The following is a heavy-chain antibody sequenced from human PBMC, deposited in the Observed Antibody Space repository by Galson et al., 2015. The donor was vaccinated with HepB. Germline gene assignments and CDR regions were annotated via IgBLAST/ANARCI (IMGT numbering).Heavy chain of an antibody. CDR2: IIPIFGTA. V-gene: IGHV1-69*06. J-gene: IGHJ4*02. D-gene: IGHD1-26*01. CDR3: ARGASGSYPYPRAHYFDY. Sequence: SVKVSCKASGGTFSSYAISWVRQAPGQGLEWMGGIIPIFGTANYAQKFQGRVTITADKSTSTAYMELSSLRSEDTAVYYCARGASGSYPYPRAHYFDYWGQGTLVTVSS. CDR1: GGTFSSYA.